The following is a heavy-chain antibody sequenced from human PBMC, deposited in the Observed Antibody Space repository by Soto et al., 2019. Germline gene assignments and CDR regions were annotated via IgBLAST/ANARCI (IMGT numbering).Heavy chain of an antibody. D-gene: IGHD3-22*01. V-gene: IGHV3-74*01. Sequence: PGGSLRLSCAASGFTFSSYWMHWVRQAPGKGLVWVSRINSDGSRTSYADSAKGRFTISRDNAKNTVYLQMNSLRAEDTAVYYCARGDGDYYDGNGYLGRHWGQGTLVTVSS. J-gene: IGHJ4*02. CDR3: ARGDGDYYDGNGYLGRH. CDR2: INSDGSRT. CDR1: GFTFSSYW.